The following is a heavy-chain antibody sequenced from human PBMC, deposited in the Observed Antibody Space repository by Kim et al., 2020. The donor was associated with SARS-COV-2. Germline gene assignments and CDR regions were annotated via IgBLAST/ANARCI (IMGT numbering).Heavy chain of an antibody. Sequence: ASVKVSCKASGYTFTSYAMHWVRQAPGQRLEWMGWINAGNGNTKYSQKFQGRVTITRDTSASTAYMELSSLRSEDTAVYYCARGPRRYSSDGPGNYWGQGTLVTVSS. J-gene: IGHJ4*02. V-gene: IGHV1-3*01. CDR1: GYTFTSYA. CDR3: ARGPRRYSSDGPGNY. CDR2: INAGNGNT. D-gene: IGHD6-19*01.